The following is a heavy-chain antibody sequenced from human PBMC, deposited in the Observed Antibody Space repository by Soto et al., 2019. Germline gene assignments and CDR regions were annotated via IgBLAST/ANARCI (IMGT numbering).Heavy chain of an antibody. CDR2: INAGIGNT. Sequence: QVQLVQSGAEVKKPGASVKVSCKASGYTFTSYAMHWVRQAPGQRLEWMGWINAGIGNTKYSQKFQGRVTITRDTSASTAYMELSSLRSEDTAVYYCARTSSSSWYWFDPWGQGTLVTVSS. V-gene: IGHV1-3*01. D-gene: IGHD6-13*01. J-gene: IGHJ5*02. CDR3: ARTSSSSWYWFDP. CDR1: GYTFTSYA.